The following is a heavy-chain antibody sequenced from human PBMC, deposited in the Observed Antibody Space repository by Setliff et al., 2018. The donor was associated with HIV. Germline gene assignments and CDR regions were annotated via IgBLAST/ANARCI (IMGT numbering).Heavy chain of an antibody. CDR3: AAVFTGVPGRSLDY. CDR2: ISGSGDDT. Sequence: GGSLRLSCAVSGFTFSNYGMSWVRQAPGKGLEWISVISGSGDDTFYADSVRGRFTISRDNAQNSLHLLMSGLSTEDSAVYYCAAVFTGVPGRSLDYWGQGTLVTVSS. CDR1: GFTFSNYG. D-gene: IGHD6-19*01. J-gene: IGHJ4*02. V-gene: IGHV3-23*01.